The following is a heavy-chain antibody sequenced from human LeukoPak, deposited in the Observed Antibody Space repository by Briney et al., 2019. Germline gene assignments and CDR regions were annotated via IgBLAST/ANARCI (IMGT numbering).Heavy chain of an antibody. CDR3: AREDAGYDSSGYYSRFDY. V-gene: IGHV4-59*01. Sequence: SETLSLTCTVSGGSISSYYWSWIRQPPGKGLEWIGYIYYSGSTNYNPSLKSRVTISVDTSKNQFSLKLSSVTAADTAVYYCAREDAGYDSSGYYSRFDYWGQGTLVTVSS. CDR2: IYYSGST. J-gene: IGHJ4*02. D-gene: IGHD3-22*01. CDR1: GGSISSYY.